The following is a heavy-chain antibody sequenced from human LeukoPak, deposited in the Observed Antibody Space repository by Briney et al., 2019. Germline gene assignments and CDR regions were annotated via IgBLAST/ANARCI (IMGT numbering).Heavy chain of an antibody. J-gene: IGHJ3*02. Sequence: GGSLRLSCAASGFTFSSYEMNWVRQAPGEGLEWVSYISSSGSTIYYADSVKGRFTISRDNAKNSLHLQMNSLRAEDTAVYYCARGRSGYGPFDAFDIWGHGTWVTVSS. D-gene: IGHD3-22*01. CDR1: GFTFSSYE. V-gene: IGHV3-48*03. CDR2: ISSSGSTI. CDR3: ARGRSGYGPFDAFDI.